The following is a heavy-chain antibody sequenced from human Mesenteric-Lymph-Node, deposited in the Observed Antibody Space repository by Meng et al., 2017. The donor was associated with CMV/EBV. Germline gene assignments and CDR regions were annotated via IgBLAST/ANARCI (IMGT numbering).Heavy chain of an antibody. CDR1: GFIFSDYG. D-gene: IGHD2-2*02. CDR2: LRYDGEN. CDR3: AKDRTNTWANDY. J-gene: IGHJ4*01. V-gene: IGHV3-30*02. Sequence: GGSLRLSCETSGFIFSDYGMHWVRQAPGRGLEWVAFLRYDGENNYADSVKGRFTISRDNSKNTLYLQMNALRAEDSAVYYCAKDRTNTWANDYWGQGTLVTVSS.